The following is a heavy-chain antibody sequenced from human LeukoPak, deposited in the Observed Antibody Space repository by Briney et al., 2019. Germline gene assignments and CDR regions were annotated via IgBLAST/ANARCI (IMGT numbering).Heavy chain of an antibody. CDR1: GFTFSSYA. V-gene: IGHV3-30*04. CDR3: ARDMDPGGYYYYMDV. D-gene: IGHD3-16*01. CDR2: ISYDGSNK. J-gene: IGHJ6*03. Sequence: GGSLRLSCAASGFTFSSYAMHWVRQAPGKGLEWVAVISYDGSNKYYADSVKGRFTISRDNSKNTLYLQMNSLRAEDTAVYYCARDMDPGGYYYYMDVWGKGTTVTVSS.